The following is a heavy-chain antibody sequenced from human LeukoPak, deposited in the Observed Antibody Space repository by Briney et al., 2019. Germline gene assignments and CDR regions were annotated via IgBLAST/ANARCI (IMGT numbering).Heavy chain of an antibody. D-gene: IGHD3-16*02. CDR3: LLQMTYGELSDPDF. Sequence: GGSLRLSCAASGFTLSSLAMHWVRQAPGKGLEWVSSSGTRSGTKYYADSVMGRFTISRDSAMNSVSLQINSLRAEDTAVYYCLLQMTYGELSDPDFRGQGTLVAVSS. CDR2: SGTRSGTK. J-gene: IGHJ4*02. CDR1: GFTLSSLA. V-gene: IGHV3-21*01.